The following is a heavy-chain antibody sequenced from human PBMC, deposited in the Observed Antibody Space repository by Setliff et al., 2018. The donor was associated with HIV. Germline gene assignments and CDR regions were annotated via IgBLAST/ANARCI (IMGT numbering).Heavy chain of an antibody. CDR3: ARVVKGSGYQHLYFDY. CDR2: IYYSGST. Sequence: SETLSLTCTVSGGSISSGSYYWSWIRQPPGKGLEWIGSIYYSGSTYYNPSLKSRVTISVDTSKNQFSLKLSSVTAADTAVYYCARVVKGSGYQHLYFDYWGQGTLVTVSS. V-gene: IGHV4-39*01. CDR1: GGSISSGSYY. D-gene: IGHD3-22*01. J-gene: IGHJ4*02.